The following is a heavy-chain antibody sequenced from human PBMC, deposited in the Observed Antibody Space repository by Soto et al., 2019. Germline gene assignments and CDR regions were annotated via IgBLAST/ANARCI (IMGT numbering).Heavy chain of an antibody. J-gene: IGHJ4*02. Sequence: EVQLLESGGGLVQPGGSLRLSCAASGFTFSSYAMSWVRQAPGKGLEWVSAISGSGGSTYYADSVKGRFTISRDNSKNTLYLQMNSLRADDTAVYYCAKDVQPYYYDSSGYHPLDYWGQGTLVTVSS. CDR3: AKDVQPYYYDSSGYHPLDY. CDR1: GFTFSSYA. D-gene: IGHD3-22*01. CDR2: ISGSGGST. V-gene: IGHV3-23*01.